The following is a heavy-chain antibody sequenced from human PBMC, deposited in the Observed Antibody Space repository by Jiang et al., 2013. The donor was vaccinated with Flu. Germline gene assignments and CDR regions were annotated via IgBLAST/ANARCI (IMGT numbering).Heavy chain of an antibody. CDR3: ARAIAAAGSH. J-gene: IGHJ4*02. CDR2: IWYDGSNR. V-gene: IGHV3-33*08. Sequence: VQLVESGGGVVQPGTSLTLSCAASGFTFTNYGIHWVRQTPGKGLEWVANIWYDGSNRFYAESVKGRFTISRDNAKKSVYLQMNSLRAEDTAVYYCARAIAAAGSHWGQGTLVTVSS. CDR1: GFTFTNYG. D-gene: IGHD6-13*01.